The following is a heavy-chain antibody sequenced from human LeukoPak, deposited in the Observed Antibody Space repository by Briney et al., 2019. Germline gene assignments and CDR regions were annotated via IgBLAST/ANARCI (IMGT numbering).Heavy chain of an antibody. CDR2: ISSSSSYI. D-gene: IGHD1-26*01. CDR3: AKIEVGATQGLYYFDY. CDR1: GFTFSSST. Sequence: GGSLRLSCVASGFTFSSSTMNWVRQAPGKGLEWVSSISSSSSYIYYADSVKGRFTISRDNAKNSLYLQMNSLRAEDTAVYYCAKIEVGATQGLYYFDYWGQGTLVTVSS. J-gene: IGHJ4*02. V-gene: IGHV3-21*01.